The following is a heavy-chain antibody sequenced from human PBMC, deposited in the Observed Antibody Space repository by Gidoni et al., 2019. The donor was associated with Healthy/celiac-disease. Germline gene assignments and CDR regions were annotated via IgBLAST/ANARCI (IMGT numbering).Heavy chain of an antibody. CDR3: ARSYEPYCSGGSCYSYYYYYGMDV. D-gene: IGHD2-15*01. J-gene: IGHJ6*02. V-gene: IGHV1-46*01. CDR1: GYTFTSYY. Sequence: QVQLVQSGAEVKKPGASVKVSCKASGYTFTSYYLHWVRQAPGQGLEWMGIINPSGGSTSYAQKFQGRVTMTRETSTSTVYMELSSLRSEDTAVYYCARSYEPYCSGGSCYSYYYYYGMDVWGQGTTVTVSS. CDR2: INPSGGST.